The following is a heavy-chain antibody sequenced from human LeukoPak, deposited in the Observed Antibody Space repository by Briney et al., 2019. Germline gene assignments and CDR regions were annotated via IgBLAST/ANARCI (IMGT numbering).Heavy chain of an antibody. CDR2: IYHSGST. Sequence: SETLSLTFTVSGYSISSGYYWGWIRQPPGKGLEWIGSIYHSGSTYYNPSLKSRVTISVDTSKNQFSLKLSSVTAADTAVYYCASGYGYYDFWSGYYTGKDWFDPWGQGTLVTVSS. D-gene: IGHD3-3*01. CDR3: ASGYGYYDFWSGYYTGKDWFDP. V-gene: IGHV4-38-2*02. J-gene: IGHJ5*02. CDR1: GYSISSGYY.